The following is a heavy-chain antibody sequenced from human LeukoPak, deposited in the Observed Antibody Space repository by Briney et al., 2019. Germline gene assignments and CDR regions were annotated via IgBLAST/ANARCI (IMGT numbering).Heavy chain of an antibody. CDR1: GYTFTSYY. CDR3: ARDGSPYYDSSGTETDY. J-gene: IGHJ4*02. Sequence: ASVKVSCKASGYTFTSYYMHWVRQAPGQGLEWMGIINPSGGSTSDAQKFQGRVTMTRDTSTSTVYMELSSLRSEDTAVYYCARDGSPYYDSSGTETDYWGQGTLVTVSS. D-gene: IGHD3-22*01. V-gene: IGHV1-46*01. CDR2: INPSGGST.